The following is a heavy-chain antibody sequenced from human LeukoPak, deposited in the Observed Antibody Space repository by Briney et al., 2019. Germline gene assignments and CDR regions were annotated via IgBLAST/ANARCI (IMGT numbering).Heavy chain of an antibody. CDR1: SGSIRTSY. J-gene: IGHJ4*02. Sequence: SETLSLTCTVSSGSIRTSYCSWIRQPPGKGLEWIGYIYYSGSTNYNPSLKSRVTISVDTSRNQFSLKLSSVTAADTAVYYCARAPNPDFFDDWGQGILVTVSS. CDR3: ARAPNPDFFDD. D-gene: IGHD2-8*01. CDR2: IYYSGST. V-gene: IGHV4-59*01.